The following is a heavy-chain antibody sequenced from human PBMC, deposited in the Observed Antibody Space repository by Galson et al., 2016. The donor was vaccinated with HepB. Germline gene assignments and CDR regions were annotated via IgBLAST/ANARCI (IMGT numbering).Heavy chain of an antibody. V-gene: IGHV1-69*06. CDR3: AREPYDFWSGSREYGNFDV. Sequence: SCKASGGTFSNYAISWVRQAPGQGLEWMGGIIPMSGTATYAQKFQGRVTILADKPTSTAYMELSSLRYEDTAVYYCAREPYDFWSGSREYGNFDVWGQGTMVIVSS. CDR1: GGTFSNYA. D-gene: IGHD3-3*01. CDR2: IIPMSGTA. J-gene: IGHJ3*01.